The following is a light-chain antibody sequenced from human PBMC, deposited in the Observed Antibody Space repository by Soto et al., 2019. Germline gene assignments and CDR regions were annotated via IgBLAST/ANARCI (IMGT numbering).Light chain of an antibody. V-gene: IGLV2-14*01. CDR1: SSDVGGYNY. Sequence: QSALTQPASVSGSPGQSITISCTGTSSDVGGYNYVSWYQQHPGKAPKLMIYDVSNRPSGVSNRFSGSKSGNTASLTISGLQAEDGEDYYYSSYTSSSTRVFGGGTKLTVL. CDR2: DVS. CDR3: SSYTSSSTRV. J-gene: IGLJ2*01.